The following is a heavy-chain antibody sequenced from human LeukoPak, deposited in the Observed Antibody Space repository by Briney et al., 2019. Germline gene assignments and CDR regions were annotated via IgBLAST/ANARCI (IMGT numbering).Heavy chain of an antibody. CDR3: ARAGVTMVRGVIIHSNNFDY. V-gene: IGHV3-7*03. Sequence: GGSLRLSCAASGFTFSSYWMSWVRQAPGKGLEWVANIKQDGSEKYYVDSVKGRFTISRDNAKNSLYLQMISLRAEDTAVYYCARAGVTMVRGVIIHSNNFDYWGQGTLVTVSS. J-gene: IGHJ4*02. CDR1: GFTFSSYW. D-gene: IGHD3-10*01. CDR2: IKQDGSEK.